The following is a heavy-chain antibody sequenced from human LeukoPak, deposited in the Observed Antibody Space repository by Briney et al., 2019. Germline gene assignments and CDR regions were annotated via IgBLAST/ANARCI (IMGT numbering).Heavy chain of an antibody. D-gene: IGHD1-26*01. J-gene: IGHJ3*02. CDR2: INSDGSGT. CDR3: ARGGSPPEALGDTFDI. CDR1: GLTFSSYW. V-gene: IGHV3-74*01. Sequence: GGSLRLSCAPSGLTFSSYWMHWVRPAPGEGVVGVSRINSDGSGTRYADSVKGRLTISRDNAKNTLYLEMNSLRAEGTAVYYCARGGSPPEALGDTFDIWGQGTMVTVSS.